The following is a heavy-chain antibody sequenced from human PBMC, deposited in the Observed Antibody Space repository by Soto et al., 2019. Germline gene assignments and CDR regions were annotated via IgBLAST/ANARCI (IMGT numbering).Heavy chain of an antibody. CDR2: VRSKRYGGTP. D-gene: IGHD4-17*01. CDR1: GFTFGYYG. J-gene: IGHJ4*02. CDR3: TRDSHDDSGLDF. Sequence: GGSLRLSCTASGFTFGYYGVNWVRQAPGRGLEWVGFVRSKRYGGTPDYAASVKGRFTISRDDSKNVAYLQMNSLNTEDTAMYSCTRDSHDDSGLDFWGQGALVTVSS. V-gene: IGHV3-49*04.